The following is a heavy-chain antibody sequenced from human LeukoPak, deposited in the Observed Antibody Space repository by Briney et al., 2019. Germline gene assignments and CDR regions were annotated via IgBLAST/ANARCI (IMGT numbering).Heavy chain of an antibody. J-gene: IGHJ4*02. CDR2: RSYDGNNK. Sequence: PGGSLRLSCAASGFTFSSYGMHWVRQAPGKGLEWVAVRSYDGNNKYYADSVKGRFTISRDNSKNTLYLQMNSLRAEDTAVYYCARGDYSSSWYVDYWGQGTLVTVSS. CDR1: GFTFSSYG. V-gene: IGHV3-30*19. CDR3: ARGDYSSSWYVDY. D-gene: IGHD6-13*01.